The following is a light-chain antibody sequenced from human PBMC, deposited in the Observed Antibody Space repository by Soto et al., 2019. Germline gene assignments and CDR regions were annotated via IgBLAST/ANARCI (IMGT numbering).Light chain of an antibody. CDR1: QGISSY. CDR2: AAS. J-gene: IGKJ4*01. V-gene: IGKV1-9*01. CDR3: QQLNSYPLT. Sequence: EIQLTQSPSFLSASVGDSVPSTCRASQGISSYLAWYQQKPGKAPKLLIYAASTLQSGVPSRFSGSGSGTEFTLTISSLQPEDFATYYCQQLNSYPLTFGGGTKVDIK.